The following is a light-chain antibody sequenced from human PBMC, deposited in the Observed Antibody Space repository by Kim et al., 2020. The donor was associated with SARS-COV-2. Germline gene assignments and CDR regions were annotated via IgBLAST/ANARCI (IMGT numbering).Light chain of an antibody. V-gene: IGKV1-33*01. CDR3: QQYDNLPLT. CDR1: QDITKS. CDR2: DSS. Sequence: AFVGDRVTITCQASQDITKSLNLYHQKAGKAPKLLIYDSSHLETGVPSRFSGRGSGTVFTFTISSLQPEDIGTYYCQQYDNLPLTFGGGTKVDIK. J-gene: IGKJ4*01.